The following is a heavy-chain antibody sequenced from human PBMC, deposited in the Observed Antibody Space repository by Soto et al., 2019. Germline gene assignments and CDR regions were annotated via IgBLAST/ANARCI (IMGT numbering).Heavy chain of an antibody. D-gene: IGHD6-19*01. CDR1: GDSVSSTSAA. CDR2: TYYRSKWYS. Sequence: SQTLSLTCAISGDSVSSTSAAWSWIRQSPSRGLEWLGRTYYRSKWYSDYAVSVKSRITINPDTSKNQFSLQLSSVTPEDTAVYHCARGSYYSGWVWGQGTLVTVSS. J-gene: IGHJ4*02. CDR3: ARGSYYSGWV. V-gene: IGHV6-1*01.